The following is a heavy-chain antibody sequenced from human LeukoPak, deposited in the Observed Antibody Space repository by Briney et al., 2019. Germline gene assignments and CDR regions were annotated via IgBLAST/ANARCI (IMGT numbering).Heavy chain of an antibody. CDR3: AMSGGGDSGYGNFDF. V-gene: IGHV3-9*01. CDR1: GFTFDDYA. D-gene: IGHD5-12*01. Sequence: GGSLRLSCAVSGFTFDDYAMHWVRHVPGKGLEWVSGINWNSDSTVYADSVKGRFTTSRDNAKNSLYLQMNSLRAEDTAFYYCAMSGGGDSGYGNFDFWGQGTLVTVSS. CDR2: INWNSDST. J-gene: IGHJ4*02.